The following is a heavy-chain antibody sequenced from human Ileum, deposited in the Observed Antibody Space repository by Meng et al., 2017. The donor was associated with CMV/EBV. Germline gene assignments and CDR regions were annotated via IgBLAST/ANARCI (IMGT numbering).Heavy chain of an antibody. J-gene: IGHJ4*02. Sequence: ASVKVSCKASGYTFTDSYMHWVRQAPGQGLEWMGWINPNSGGTNYGQKFQGRVTMTRDTSISTAYLELSRLTSDDTAVFYCARSRGTVTPLDSWGQGNLVNGAS. V-gene: IGHV1-2*02. CDR3: ARSRGTVTPLDS. CDR1: GYTFTDSY. D-gene: IGHD4-11*01. CDR2: INPNSGGT.